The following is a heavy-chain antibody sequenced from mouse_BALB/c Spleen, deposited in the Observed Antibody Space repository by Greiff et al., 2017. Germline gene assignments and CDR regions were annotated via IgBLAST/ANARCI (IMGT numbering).Heavy chain of an antibody. V-gene: IGHV1-63*02. CDR2: IYPGGGYT. CDR3: ARSGGNYRFAY. D-gene: IGHD2-1*01. CDR1: GYTFTNYW. J-gene: IGHJ3*01. Sequence: VQGVESGAELVRPGTSVKISCKASGYTFTNYWLGWVKQRPGHGLEWIGDIYPGGGYTNYNEKFKGKATLTADTSSSTAYMQLSSLTSEDSAVYFCARSGGNYRFAYWGQGTLVTVSA.